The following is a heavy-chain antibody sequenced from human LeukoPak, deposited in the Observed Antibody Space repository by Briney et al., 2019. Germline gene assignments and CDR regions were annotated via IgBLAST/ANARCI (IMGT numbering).Heavy chain of an antibody. Sequence: ASVKVSCKASGYTFTSYGISWVRPAPGQGLEWMGWISAYNGNTNYAQKLQGRVTMTTDTSTSTAYMELRSLRSDDTAVYYCARDSYWVFGVVSLDYWGQGTLVTVSS. V-gene: IGHV1-18*01. CDR3: ARDSYWVFGVVSLDY. J-gene: IGHJ4*02. CDR2: ISAYNGNT. CDR1: GYTFTSYG. D-gene: IGHD3-3*01.